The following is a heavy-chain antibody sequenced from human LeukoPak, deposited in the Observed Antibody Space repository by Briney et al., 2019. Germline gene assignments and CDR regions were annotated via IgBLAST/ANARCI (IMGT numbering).Heavy chain of an antibody. D-gene: IGHD6-13*01. V-gene: IGHV4-34*01. CDR2: INHSGST. CDR3: ARGRRDSSSWFTLEDY. J-gene: IGHJ4*02. Sequence: SETLSLTCPVYGGSFSGYYWSWIRQPPGKGLEWIGEINHSGSTNYNPSLKSRVTISVDTSKNQFSLKLSSVTAADTAVYYCARGRRDSSSWFTLEDYWGQGTLVTVSS. CDR1: GGSFSGYY.